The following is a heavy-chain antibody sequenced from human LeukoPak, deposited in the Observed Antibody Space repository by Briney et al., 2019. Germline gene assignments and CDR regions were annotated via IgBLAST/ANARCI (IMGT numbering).Heavy chain of an antibody. Sequence: SETLSLTCTVSDDSITMYYWTWIRQPPGKGPEWIGYVDHTGSTNFNPSLNGRVSISRDTSKNLFSLRLRSVTAADTAVYFCARGRVSSSTWYSTYYYYFYMDVWGKGTTVTVSS. CDR3: ARGRVSSSTWYSTYYYYFYMDV. D-gene: IGHD1-1*01. V-gene: IGHV4-59*01. CDR2: VDHTGST. J-gene: IGHJ6*03. CDR1: DDSITMYY.